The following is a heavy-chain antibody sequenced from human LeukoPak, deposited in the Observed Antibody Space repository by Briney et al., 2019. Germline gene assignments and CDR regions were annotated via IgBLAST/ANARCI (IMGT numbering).Heavy chain of an antibody. CDR1: GGSLSGYF. D-gene: IGHD3-16*01. J-gene: IGHJ6*03. Sequence: SETLSLTCAVYGGSLSGYFWTWIRQPPGKGPEWIGEINHAGSTHYNPSLKSRVTISVDTSKNQFSLKLSSVTAADTAVYYCARETSQKGAHYMDVWGKGTTVTISS. CDR2: INHAGST. CDR3: ARETSQKGAHYMDV. V-gene: IGHV4-34*01.